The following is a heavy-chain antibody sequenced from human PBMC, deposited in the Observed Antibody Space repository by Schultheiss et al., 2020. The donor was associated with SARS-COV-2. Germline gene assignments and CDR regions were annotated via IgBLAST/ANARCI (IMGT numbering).Heavy chain of an antibody. CDR1: GGSFSGYY. CDR2: INHSGST. J-gene: IGHJ4*02. CDR3: ARGGDCSGGSCYS. D-gene: IGHD2-15*01. V-gene: IGHV4-34*01. Sequence: QTLSLTCAVYGGSFSGYYWSWIRQPPGKGLEWIGEINHSGSTNYNPSLKSRVTISVDTSKNQFSLKLSSVTAADTAVYYCARGGDCSGGSCYSWGQGTLVTVSS.